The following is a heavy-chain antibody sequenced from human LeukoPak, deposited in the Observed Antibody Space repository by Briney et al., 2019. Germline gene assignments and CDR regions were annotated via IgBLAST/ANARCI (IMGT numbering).Heavy chain of an antibody. V-gene: IGHV4-34*01. CDR1: GGSFSGYY. Sequence: SETLSLTCAVYGGSFSGYYWSWIRQPPGKGLEWIGEINHSGSTNYNPSLKSRVNISVDTSKNQFSLKLSSVTAADTAVYYCARVPNPYSSSWADDYWGQGTLVTVSS. D-gene: IGHD6-13*01. J-gene: IGHJ4*02. CDR3: ARVPNPYSSSWADDY. CDR2: INHSGST.